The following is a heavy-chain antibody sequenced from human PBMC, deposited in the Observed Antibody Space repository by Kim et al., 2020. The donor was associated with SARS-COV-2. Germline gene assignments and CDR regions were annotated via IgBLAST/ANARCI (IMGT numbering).Heavy chain of an antibody. J-gene: IGHJ3*02. D-gene: IGHD2-21*02. V-gene: IGHV4-59*09. CDR2: ST. CDR3: ARGVTYAFDI. Sequence: STNYNPTRKSRGTISVDTSKNQFSLKLSSVTAADTAVYYCARGVTYAFDIWGQGTMVTVSS.